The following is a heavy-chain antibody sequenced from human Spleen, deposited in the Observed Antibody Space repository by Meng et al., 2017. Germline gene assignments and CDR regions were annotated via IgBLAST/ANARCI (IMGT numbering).Heavy chain of an antibody. CDR3: ARTLGSYSFQAFDI. Sequence: KVSCKASGYDFTEYWIGWVRQRPGKGLEWMGIIYPGDSDTRYSPSFQGQVTISVDKSINTAYLQWNSLKASDTALYYCARTLGSYSFQAFDIWGQGTMVTVSS. D-gene: IGHD3-16*01. CDR1: GYDFTEYW. CDR2: IYPGDSDT. J-gene: IGHJ3*02. V-gene: IGHV5-51*01.